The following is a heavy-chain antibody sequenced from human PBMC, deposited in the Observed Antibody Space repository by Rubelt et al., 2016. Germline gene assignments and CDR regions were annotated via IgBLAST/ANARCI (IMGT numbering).Heavy chain of an antibody. CDR3: ARRRLRLPADY. CDR1: GGSFSGYY. D-gene: IGHD5-12*01. J-gene: IGHJ4*02. CDR2: INHSGST. Sequence: QVQLQQWGAGLLKPSETLSLTCAVYGGSFSGYYWSWIRQPPGKGLEWIGEINHSGSTNYNPSLKSRVTISVDTSKNQFSLKLSSVTGADTAVYYCARRRLRLPADYWGQGTLVTVSS. V-gene: IGHV4-34*01.